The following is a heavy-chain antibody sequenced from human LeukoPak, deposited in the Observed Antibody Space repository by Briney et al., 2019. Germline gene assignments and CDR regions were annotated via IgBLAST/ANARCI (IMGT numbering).Heavy chain of an antibody. CDR3: ARSRNYDILTGYSYYFDY. CDR2: IIPILGIA. V-gene: IGHV1-69*02. J-gene: IGHJ4*02. Sequence: SVTVSCKASGGTFISYTISWVRRAPGQGLEWMGRIIPILGIANYAQKFQGRVTITADKSTSTAYMELSSLRSEDTAVYYCARSRNYDILTGYSYYFDYWGQGTLVTVSS. D-gene: IGHD3-9*01. CDR1: GGTFISYT.